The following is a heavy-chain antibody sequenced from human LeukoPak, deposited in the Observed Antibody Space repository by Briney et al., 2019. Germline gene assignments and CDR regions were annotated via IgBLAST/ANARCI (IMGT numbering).Heavy chain of an antibody. CDR2: IYHSGIT. D-gene: IGHD6-19*01. CDR3: ASAVAGIRD. Sequence: PSQTLSLTCSLSARPIDSFYWTWIRQPPGKGLEWIGYIYHSGITTYNPSLTSRVTISIDKSKSQFSLKLSSVTAADTAVYYCASAVAGIRDWGQGTLVTVSS. CDR1: ARPIDSFY. V-gene: IGHV4-59*01. J-gene: IGHJ4*02.